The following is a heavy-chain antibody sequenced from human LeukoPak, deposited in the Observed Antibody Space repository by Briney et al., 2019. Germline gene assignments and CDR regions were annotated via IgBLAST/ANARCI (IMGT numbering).Heavy chain of an antibody. CDR3: ARDGDSQRYFDY. CDR2: IYYSGST. J-gene: IGHJ4*02. V-gene: IGHV4-4*02. CDR1: GGSISSSNW. Sequence: SGTLSLTCAVSGGSISSSNWWSWVRQHPGKGLEWIGYIYYSGSTYYNPSLKSRVTISGDTSKNQFSLKLSSVTAADTAVYYCARDGDSQRYFDYWGQGTLVTVSS. D-gene: IGHD2-21*02.